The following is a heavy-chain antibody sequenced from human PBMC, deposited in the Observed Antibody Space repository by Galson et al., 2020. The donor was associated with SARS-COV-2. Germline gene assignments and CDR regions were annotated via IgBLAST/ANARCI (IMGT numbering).Heavy chain of an antibody. J-gene: IGHJ4*02. D-gene: IGHD3-16*01. CDR2: IFYSGST. Sequence: SETLSLTCTVSGGSIQSSSYYWGWIRQPPGKGLEWIGTIFYSGSTFFNPSLRSRVTISVDTSNNQFSLRLNSVTAADTAVYYCVYYHSGRFGDYFDYWGQGTPVTVSS. V-gene: IGHV4-39*07. CDR1: GGSIQSSSYY. CDR3: VYYHSGRFGDYFDY.